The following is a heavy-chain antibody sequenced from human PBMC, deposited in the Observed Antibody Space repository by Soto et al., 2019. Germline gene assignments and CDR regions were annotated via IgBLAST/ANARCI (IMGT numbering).Heavy chain of an antibody. CDR3: AHSHTMVRGVILAFDI. D-gene: IGHD3-10*01. CDR1: GFSLSTYGVS. J-gene: IGHJ3*02. CDR2: IYWDDDK. Sequence: SGPTLVNPTQTLTLTCTFSGFSLSTYGVSVGWIRQPPGKALEWLALIYWDDDKRYSPSLKSRLTITKDTSKNQVVLTMTNMDPVDTATYYCAHSHTMVRGVILAFDIWGQGIMVTVSS. V-gene: IGHV2-5*02.